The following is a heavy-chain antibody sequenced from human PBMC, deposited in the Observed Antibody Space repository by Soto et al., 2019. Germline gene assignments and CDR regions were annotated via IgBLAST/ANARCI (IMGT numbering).Heavy chain of an antibody. CDR1: GYTFTSYG. CDR3: TRANWYSEY. V-gene: IGHV1-18*01. Sequence: ASVKVSCKASGYTFTSYGISWVRQAPGQGLEWMGWISAYNGITNYNPSLKSRVTMSVDTSKNQLSLNLTSLTAADTAIYYCTRANWYSEYWGQGTLVTVSS. CDR2: ISAYNGIT. J-gene: IGHJ4*02. D-gene: IGHD7-27*01.